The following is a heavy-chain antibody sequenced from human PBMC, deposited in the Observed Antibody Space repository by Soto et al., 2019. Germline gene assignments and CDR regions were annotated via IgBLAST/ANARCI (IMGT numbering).Heavy chain of an antibody. Sequence: GGSLRLSCAASGFTFSSYAMHWVRQAPGKGLEWVAVISYDGSNKYYADSVKGRFTISRDNSKNTLYLQMNSLRAEDTAVYYCARDGLYYYYGMDVWGQGTTVTVSS. CDR2: ISYDGSNK. CDR1: GFTFSSYA. CDR3: ARDGLYYYYGMDV. J-gene: IGHJ6*02. V-gene: IGHV3-30-3*01.